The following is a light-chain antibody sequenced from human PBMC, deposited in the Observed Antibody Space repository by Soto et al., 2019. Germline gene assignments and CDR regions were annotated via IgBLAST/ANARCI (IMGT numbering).Light chain of an antibody. CDR1: QSINSR. V-gene: IGKV1-5*03. Sequence: DIQMTQSPSTLSASVGDRVTITCRASQSINSRLAWYQQKPGKAPKLLIYKASSLESGVPSRFTGSGSGTELALTISSQQPDDFATYYCQQYNNYWTFGKGTKVEIK. CDR2: KAS. J-gene: IGKJ1*01. CDR3: QQYNNYWT.